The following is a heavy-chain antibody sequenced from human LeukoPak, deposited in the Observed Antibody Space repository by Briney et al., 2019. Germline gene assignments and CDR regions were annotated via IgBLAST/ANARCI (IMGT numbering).Heavy chain of an antibody. J-gene: IGHJ4*02. Sequence: SQTLSHTCTVSGGSISSGDYYWSWIRQPPGKGLEWIGYIYYSGSTYYNPSLKSRVTISVDTSKNQFSLKLSSVTAADTAVYYCARELGGWSAVAGTEIDYWGQGTLVTVSS. CDR3: ARELGGWSAVAGTEIDY. V-gene: IGHV4-30-4*08. CDR2: IYYSGST. CDR1: GGSISSGDYY. D-gene: IGHD6-19*01.